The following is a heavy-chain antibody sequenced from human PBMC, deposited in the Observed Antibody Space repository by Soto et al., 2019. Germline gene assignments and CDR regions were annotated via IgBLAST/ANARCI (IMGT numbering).Heavy chain of an antibody. J-gene: IGHJ4*02. CDR3: AKDPTYYFDY. CDR2: ISGSGGST. Sequence: EVQLLESGGGLVQPGGSLRLSCAASGFTFRSYAMSWVRQAPGKGLEWVSTISGSGGSTYYADSVKGRFTISRDNSKNTLYLQMNSLRDEDTAVYYCAKDPTYYFDYWGQGTLVTVSS. V-gene: IGHV3-23*01. CDR1: GFTFRSYA.